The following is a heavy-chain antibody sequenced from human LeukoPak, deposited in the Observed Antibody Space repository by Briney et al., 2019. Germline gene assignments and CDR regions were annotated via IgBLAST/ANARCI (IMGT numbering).Heavy chain of an antibody. Sequence: SGGSLRLSCAASGFTFSSYAMHWVRQAPGKGLEWVAVISYDGSNKYYADSVKGRFTISRDNSKNTLYLQMNSLRAEDTAVYYCARPDIVVALRGAFDIWGQGTMVTVSS. V-gene: IGHV3-30-3*01. CDR1: GFTFSSYA. CDR2: ISYDGSNK. D-gene: IGHD2-15*01. CDR3: ARPDIVVALRGAFDI. J-gene: IGHJ3*02.